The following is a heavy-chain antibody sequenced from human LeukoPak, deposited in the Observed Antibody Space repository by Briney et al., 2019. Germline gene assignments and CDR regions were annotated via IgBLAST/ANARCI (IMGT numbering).Heavy chain of an antibody. CDR1: GYTFTSYG. V-gene: IGHV1-18*04. CDR3: ARSPAAIVPAATRSDY. D-gene: IGHD2-2*01. Sequence: ASVKVSCKASGYTFTSYGISWVRQAPGQGLEWMGWISAYNGNTNYAQKLQGGVTMTTDTSTSTAYMELRSLRSDDTAVYYCARSPAAIVPAATRSDYWGQGTLVTVSS. J-gene: IGHJ4*02. CDR2: ISAYNGNT.